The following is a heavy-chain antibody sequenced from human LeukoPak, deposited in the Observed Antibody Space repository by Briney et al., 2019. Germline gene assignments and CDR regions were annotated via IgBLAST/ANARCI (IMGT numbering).Heavy chain of an antibody. CDR1: GGSISSYY. CDR3: ARDQTSKGDAFDI. CDR2: IYYSGST. J-gene: IGHJ3*02. V-gene: IGHV4-59*01. Sequence: SETLSLTCTVSGGSISSYYWSWIRQPPGKGLEWIGYIYYSGSTNYNPSPKSRVTISIDTSKNQFSLKLSSVTAADTAVYYCARDQTSKGDAFDIWGQGTMVTVSS.